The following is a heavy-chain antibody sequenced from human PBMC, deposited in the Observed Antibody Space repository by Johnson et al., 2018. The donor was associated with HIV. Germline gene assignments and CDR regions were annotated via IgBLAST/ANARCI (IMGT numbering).Heavy chain of an antibody. CDR3: AKDRSAHMTMLLEVVADAFDI. V-gene: IGHV3-30*04. CDR2: ISYDGSTK. D-gene: IGHD4/OR15-4a*01. CDR1: GFTFSSYA. Sequence: QVQLVESGGGVVQPGRSLRLSCAASGFTFSSYAMHWVRQAPGKGLEWVAVISYDGSTKYYADSVKGRFTISRDNSKNTLYLQMNSLRAEDTAVYYCAKDRSAHMTMLLEVVADAFDIWGQGTMVTVSS. J-gene: IGHJ3*02.